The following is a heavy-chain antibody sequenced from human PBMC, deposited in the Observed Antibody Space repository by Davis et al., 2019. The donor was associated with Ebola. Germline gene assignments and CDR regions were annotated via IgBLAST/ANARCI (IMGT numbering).Heavy chain of an antibody. CDR1: GGSISSYY. CDR3: ARGYSSGPHLNFDY. D-gene: IGHD6-19*01. Sequence: PSETLSLTCTVSGGSISSYYWSWIRQPPGKGLEWIGYIYYSGSTYYNPSLKSRVTMSVDTSKNQFSLKLSSVTAVDTAVYYCARGYSSGPHLNFDYWGQGTLVTVSS. V-gene: IGHV4-59*04. J-gene: IGHJ4*02. CDR2: IYYSGST.